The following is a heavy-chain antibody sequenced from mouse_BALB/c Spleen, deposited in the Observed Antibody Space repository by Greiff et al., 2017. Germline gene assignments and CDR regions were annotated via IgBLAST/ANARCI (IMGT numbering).Heavy chain of an antibody. J-gene: IGHJ3*01. CDR2: ISYSGST. Sequence: EVQLLESGPGLVKPSQSLSLTCTVTGYSITSDYAWNWIRQFPGNKLEWMGYISYSGSTSYNPSLKSRISITRDTSKNQFFLQLNSVTTEDTATYYCARWGGPFAYWGQGTLVTVSA. CDR1: GYSITSDYA. CDR3: ARWGGPFAY. V-gene: IGHV3-2*02.